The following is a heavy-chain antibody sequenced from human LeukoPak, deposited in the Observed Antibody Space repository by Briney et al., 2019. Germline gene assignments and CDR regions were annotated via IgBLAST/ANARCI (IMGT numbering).Heavy chain of an antibody. V-gene: IGHV4-39*01. CDR3: ARSAINSSFDAFDI. CDR2: IYYSGNT. J-gene: IGHJ3*02. CDR1: GGSISSSSYY. D-gene: IGHD6-13*01. Sequence: SETLSLTCTVSGGSISSSSYYWGWIRQPPGKGLEWIGSIYYSGNTYYAPSLKSRVTISVDTSKNQFSLKLSSVTAADTAVYYCARSAINSSFDAFDIWGQGTMVTVSS.